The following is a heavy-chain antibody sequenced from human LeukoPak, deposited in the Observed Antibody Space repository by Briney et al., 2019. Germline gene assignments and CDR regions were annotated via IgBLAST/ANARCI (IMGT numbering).Heavy chain of an antibody. CDR3: AREGYYYGSGSYYNPGDYYYYYYYMDV. D-gene: IGHD3-10*01. V-gene: IGHV3-7*01. J-gene: IGHJ6*03. CDR1: GFTFSSYW. CDR2: VKQDGSEK. Sequence: GGSLRLSCAASGFTFSSYWMSWVRQAPGKGLEWVANVKQDGSEKYYVDSVKGRFTISRDNAKNSLYLQMNSLRAEDTAVYYCAREGYYYGSGSYYNPGDYYYYYYYMDVWGKGTTVTISS.